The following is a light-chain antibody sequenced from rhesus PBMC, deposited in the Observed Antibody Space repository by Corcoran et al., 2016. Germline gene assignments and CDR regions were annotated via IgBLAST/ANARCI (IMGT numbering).Light chain of an antibody. CDR2: AAS. J-gene: IGKJ1*01. V-gene: IGKV1-44*01. CDR3: QQHNSHPWT. CDR1: QTISSY. Sequence: DIQMTQSPSSLSASVGDRVTITCRASQTISSYLAWYQQKPGKVPKLLYYAASSLESGVPSRFSGSGSGTDFTLTISSLQPEDFATYYCQQHNSHPWTFGQGTKVEIK.